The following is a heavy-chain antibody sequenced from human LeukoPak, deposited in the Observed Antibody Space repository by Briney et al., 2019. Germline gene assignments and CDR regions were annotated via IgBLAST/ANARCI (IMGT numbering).Heavy chain of an antibody. CDR1: GGSISSGDYY. V-gene: IGHV4-30-4*08. Sequence: ASQTLSLTCTVSGGSISSGDYYWSWICQPPGKGLEWIGYIYYSGSTYYNPSLKSRVTISVDTSKNQFSLKLSSVTAADTAVYYWARDGVTGDYWGQGTLVTVSS. D-gene: IGHD2-21*02. J-gene: IGHJ4*02. CDR2: IYYSGST. CDR3: ARDGVTGDY.